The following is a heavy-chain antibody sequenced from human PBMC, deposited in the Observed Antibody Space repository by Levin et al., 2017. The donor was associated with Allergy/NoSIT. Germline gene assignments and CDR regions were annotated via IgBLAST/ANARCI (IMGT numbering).Heavy chain of an antibody. D-gene: IGHD5-18*01. CDR3: ARVAGYSYGYYFDY. CDR2: IYLSGST. CDR1: GGSISSGGYS. V-gene: IGHV4-30-2*01. Sequence: SSETLSLTCAVSGGSISSGGYSWSWIRQPPGKGLEWIGNIYLSGSTNDNPSLKSRVTMSVDRSKNQFSLKLSSVTAADTAVYYCARVAGYSYGYYFDYWGPGTVVTVSS. J-gene: IGHJ4*02.